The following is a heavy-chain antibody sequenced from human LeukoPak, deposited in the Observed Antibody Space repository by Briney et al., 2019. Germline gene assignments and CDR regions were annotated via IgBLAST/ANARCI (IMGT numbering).Heavy chain of an antibody. CDR2: IKQDGGDK. D-gene: IGHD3-16*02. V-gene: IGHV3-7*04. CDR1: GFTFSDYW. J-gene: IGHJ4*02. CDR3: ARDGMITFGGVIVLDY. Sequence: GGSLRLSCAASGFTFSDYWMSWVRQAPGKGLEWVANIKQDGGDKYYVDSVKGRFTISSDNARNSLYLEMNSLRAEDTAVYYCARDGMITFGGVIVLDYWGQGTLVNVSS.